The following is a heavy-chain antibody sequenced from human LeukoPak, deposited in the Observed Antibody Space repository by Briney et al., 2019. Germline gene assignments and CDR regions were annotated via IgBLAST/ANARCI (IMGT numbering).Heavy chain of an antibody. CDR2: IKSDGSST. Sequence: GGSLRLSCAASGFIFSNYWMHWVRQAPGKGLVWVSRIKSDGSSTSYADSVRGRFTISRDNAKNTLYLQMNSLRAEDTAVYYCARDGNVVATIGLDYWGQGTLVTVSS. CDR1: GFIFSNYW. V-gene: IGHV3-74*01. J-gene: IGHJ4*02. D-gene: IGHD5-12*01. CDR3: ARDGNVVATIGLDY.